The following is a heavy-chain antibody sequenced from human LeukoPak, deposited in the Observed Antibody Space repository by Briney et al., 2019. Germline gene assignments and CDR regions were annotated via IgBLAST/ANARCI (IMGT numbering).Heavy chain of an antibody. V-gene: IGHV3-53*01. Sequence: GGSLRLSCAASGFTVSSNYMSWVRLAPGKGLEWVSVIYSGGSTYYADSVKGRFTISRDNSKNTLYLQMNSLRAEDTAVYYCARGYYYDSSGFDYWGQGTLVTVSS. CDR3: ARGYYYDSSGFDY. CDR2: IYSGGST. CDR1: GFTVSSNY. D-gene: IGHD3-22*01. J-gene: IGHJ4*02.